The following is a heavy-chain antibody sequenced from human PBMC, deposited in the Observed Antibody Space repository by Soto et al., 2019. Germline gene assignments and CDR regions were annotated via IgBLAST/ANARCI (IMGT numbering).Heavy chain of an antibody. J-gene: IGHJ6*02. CDR3: ARDFGFLEWLLGGMDV. V-gene: IGHV3-30-3*01. CDR2: ISYDGSNK. D-gene: IGHD3-3*01. Sequence: QVQLVESGGGVVQPGRSLRLSCAASGFTFSSYAMHWVRQAPGKGLEWVAVISYDGSNKYYADSVKGRFTISRDNSKNPLYLQMNSLRAEDTAVYYCARDFGFLEWLLGGMDVWGQGTTVTVSS. CDR1: GFTFSSYA.